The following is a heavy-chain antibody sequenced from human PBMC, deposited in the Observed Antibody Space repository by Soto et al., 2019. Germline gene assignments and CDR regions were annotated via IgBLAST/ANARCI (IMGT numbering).Heavy chain of an antibody. J-gene: IGHJ3*02. CDR2: IYYSGST. CDR1: GGSISSSSYY. D-gene: IGHD5-18*01. CDR3: ARIFRYSYGYLDAFDI. V-gene: IGHV4-39*01. Sequence: SETVSLTCTVSGGSISSSSYYWGWIRQPPGKGLEWIGSIYYSGSTYYNPSLKSRVTISVDTSKNQFSLKLSSVTAADTAVYYCARIFRYSYGYLDAFDIWGQGTMVTVSS.